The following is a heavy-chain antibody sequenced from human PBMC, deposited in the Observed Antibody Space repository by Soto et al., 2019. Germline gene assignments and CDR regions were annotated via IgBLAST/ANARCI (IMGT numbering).Heavy chain of an antibody. CDR2: IIPIFGTA. V-gene: IGHV1-69*01. CDR1: GGTFSSYA. Sequence: QVQLVQSGAEVKKPGSSVKVSCKASGGTFSSYAISWVRQTPGQGLEWMGGIIPIFGTANYAQKFQGRVTITADESTSTAYMELSSLRSEDTAVYYCATPGYSSGWSAYYFDYWGQGTLVTVSS. D-gene: IGHD6-19*01. CDR3: ATPGYSSGWSAYYFDY. J-gene: IGHJ4*02.